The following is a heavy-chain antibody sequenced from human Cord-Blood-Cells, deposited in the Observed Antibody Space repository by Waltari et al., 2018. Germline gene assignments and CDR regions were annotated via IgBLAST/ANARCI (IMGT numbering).Heavy chain of an antibody. CDR2: ISSSSSYI. D-gene: IGHD7-27*01. CDR1: GFTFSSYS. CDR3: ASGTGDRDAFDI. V-gene: IGHV3-21*01. J-gene: IGHJ3*02. Sequence: EVQLVESGGGLVKPGGSLRLSCAASGFTFSSYSMNWVRQAPGKGLGWVSSISSSSSYIYDADSVKGRFTISRDNAKNSLYLQMNSLRAEDTAVYYCASGTGDRDAFDIWGQGTMVTVSS.